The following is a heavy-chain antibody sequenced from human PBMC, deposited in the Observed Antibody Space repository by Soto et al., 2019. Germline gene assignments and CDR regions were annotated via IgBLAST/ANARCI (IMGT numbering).Heavy chain of an antibody. CDR3: ARVFSSGSGWMYYFDF. J-gene: IGHJ4*02. CDR2: IFHTGGT. D-gene: IGHD6-25*01. V-gene: IGHV4-4*02. CDR1: SDSIAGENW. Sequence: QVQLQESGPGLVKPSETLSLTCTVSSDSIAGENWWSWVRQPPVMGLEWIGEIFHTGGTNYNPSLKGRVTMEVDKSKNQFSLKLISATAEDTAVYYCARVFSSGSGWMYYFDFWGQGTLVSVSS.